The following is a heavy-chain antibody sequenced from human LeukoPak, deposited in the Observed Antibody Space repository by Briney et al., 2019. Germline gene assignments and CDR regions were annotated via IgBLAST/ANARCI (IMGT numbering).Heavy chain of an antibody. CDR2: IWYDGSNK. CDR3: ARGYVSNIVVLPAAFDY. J-gene: IGHJ4*02. Sequence: GGSLRLSCGASGFTFSSYGMYWVRQAPGKGLEWVAVIWYDGSNKYYADSVKGRFTISRDNSKNTLWLQMNSLRAEDTAVYYCARGYVSNIVVLPAAFDYWGQGTLVTVSS. D-gene: IGHD2-2*01. CDR1: GFTFSSYG. V-gene: IGHV3-33*07.